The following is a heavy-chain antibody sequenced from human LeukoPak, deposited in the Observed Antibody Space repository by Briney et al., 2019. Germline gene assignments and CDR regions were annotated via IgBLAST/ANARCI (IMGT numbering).Heavy chain of an antibody. CDR2: IYYSGST. D-gene: IGHD3-22*01. CDR1: GGSVSSGSYY. Sequence: PSETLSLTCTVSGGSVSSGSYYWSWIRQPPGKGLEWIGYIYYSGSTYYNPSLKSRVTISVDTSKNQFSLKLSSVTAADTAVYYCAGSSGYYELYWGQGTLVTVSS. CDR3: AGSSGYYELY. V-gene: IGHV4-30-4*08. J-gene: IGHJ4*02.